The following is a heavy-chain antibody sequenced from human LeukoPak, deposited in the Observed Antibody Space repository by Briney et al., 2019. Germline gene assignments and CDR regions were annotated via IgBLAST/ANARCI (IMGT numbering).Heavy chain of an antibody. Sequence: PGRSLRLSCAASGFTFSSYAMHWVRQAPGKGLEWVAVISYDGSNKYYADSVKGRFTISRDNSKNTLYLQMNSLRAEDTAVYYCASTVTTGFDYWGQGTLVTVSS. CDR3: ASTVTTGFDY. D-gene: IGHD4-11*01. CDR2: ISYDGSNK. J-gene: IGHJ4*02. CDR1: GFTFSSYA. V-gene: IGHV3-30*01.